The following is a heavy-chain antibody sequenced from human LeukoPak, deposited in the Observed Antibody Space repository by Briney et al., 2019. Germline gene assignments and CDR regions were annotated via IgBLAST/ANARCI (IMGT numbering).Heavy chain of an antibody. CDR1: GYTFTSHG. CDR2: LSTYFGNT. D-gene: IGHD3-9*01. V-gene: IGHV1-18*04. Sequence: ASVKVSCKASGYTFTSHGISWVRQAPGQGLEGMGWLSTYFGNTNYVQKFQGRLTMTTDTSTSTAYMELRSLRSDDTAVYYCARGLDDILTGSEDAFDIWGQGTRVTVSS. CDR3: ARGLDDILTGSEDAFDI. J-gene: IGHJ3*02.